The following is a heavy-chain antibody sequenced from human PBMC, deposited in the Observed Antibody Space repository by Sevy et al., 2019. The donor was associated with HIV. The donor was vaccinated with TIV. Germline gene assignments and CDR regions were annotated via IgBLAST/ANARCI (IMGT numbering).Heavy chain of an antibody. CDR2: ISYRGDT. Sequence: SETLSLTCSVSGGSIVAYYWSWIRQPPGKGLEWIGYISYRGDTNYNPPLKIRVSISVDTSNNQFSLRLTSVTAADTAVYYCARRSDYYDTSGYYYFDYWGQGTLVTVSS. CDR3: ARRSDYYDTSGYYYFDY. J-gene: IGHJ4*02. CDR1: GGSIVAYY. V-gene: IGHV4-59*12. D-gene: IGHD3-22*01.